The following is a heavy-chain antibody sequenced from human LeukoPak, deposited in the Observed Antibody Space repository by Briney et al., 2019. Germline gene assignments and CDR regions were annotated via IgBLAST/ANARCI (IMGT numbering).Heavy chain of an antibody. D-gene: IGHD6-19*01. CDR1: SGSISTSNYY. Sequence: SETLSLTCTVSSGSISTSNYYWGWLRQPPGKGLEWIGSIYHSGSTYYNPSLRSRVTISVDTSKNQFSLKLSSVTAADTAVYYCARDWGYSSGWYITSAAFDIWGQGTMVTVSS. J-gene: IGHJ3*02. V-gene: IGHV4-39*07. CDR2: IYHSGST. CDR3: ARDWGYSSGWYITSAAFDI.